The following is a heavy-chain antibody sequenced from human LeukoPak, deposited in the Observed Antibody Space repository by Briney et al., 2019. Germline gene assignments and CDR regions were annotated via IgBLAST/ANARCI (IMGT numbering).Heavy chain of an antibody. V-gene: IGHV4-4*02. D-gene: IGHD6-19*01. CDR2: IYHTGST. CDR1: GGSISSKNW. CDR3: AKVSNGWPYFFES. Sequence: RSSETLSLTCAVFGGSISSKNWWRWVRQPPGKGLEWIGEIYHTGSTIYNPSLKSRVTISVDKSKNQFSLKLSSVTAADTAVYSCAKVSNGWPYFFESWGQGVQVTVSS. J-gene: IGHJ4*02.